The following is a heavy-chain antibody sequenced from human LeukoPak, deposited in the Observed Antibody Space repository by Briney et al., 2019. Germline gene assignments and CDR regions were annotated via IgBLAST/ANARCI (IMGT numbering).Heavy chain of an antibody. Sequence: ASVKVSCKASGYTFTGYYMHWVRQAPGQGLEWMGWINPSSGGTNYAQKFQGRVTITADKSTSTAYMELSSLRSEDTAVYYCARDTIFGVVTTDYWGQGTLVTVSS. CDR1: GYTFTGYY. V-gene: IGHV1-2*02. D-gene: IGHD3-3*01. CDR3: ARDTIFGVVTTDY. CDR2: INPSSGGT. J-gene: IGHJ4*02.